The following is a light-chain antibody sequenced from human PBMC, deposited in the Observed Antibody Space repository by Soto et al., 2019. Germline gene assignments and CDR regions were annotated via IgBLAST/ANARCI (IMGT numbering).Light chain of an antibody. V-gene: IGLV1-51*01. J-gene: IGLJ2*01. CDR2: DND. CDR3: ATWDRSLSVGV. CDR1: NSNIGNNY. Sequence: QSVLTQPPSVSAAPGQKVTISCSGSNSNIGNNYVFWYQQLPGTAPKLLVYDNDKRPSGIPDRFSGSKSGTSATLGITGLQTGDEADYYCATWDRSLSVGVFGGVTKLTVL.